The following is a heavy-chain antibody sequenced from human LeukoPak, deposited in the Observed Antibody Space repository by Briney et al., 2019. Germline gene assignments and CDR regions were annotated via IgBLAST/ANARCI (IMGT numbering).Heavy chain of an antibody. Sequence: GASVKVSCKASGGTFSSYAISWVRQAPGQGLEWMGGIIPIFGTANYAQKFQGRVTMTRNTSISTAYMELSSLRSEDTAVYYCAKSPSGSGSYYTRYYYYMDVWGKGTTVTISS. CDR2: IIPIFGTA. J-gene: IGHJ6*03. V-gene: IGHV1-69*05. CDR1: GGTFSSYA. D-gene: IGHD3-10*01. CDR3: AKSPSGSGSYYTRYYYYMDV.